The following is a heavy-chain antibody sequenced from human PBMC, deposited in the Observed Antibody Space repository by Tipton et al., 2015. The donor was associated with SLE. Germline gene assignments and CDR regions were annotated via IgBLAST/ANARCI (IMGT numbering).Heavy chain of an antibody. D-gene: IGHD3-10*01. CDR3: AKDAKFYGSEAYYFDY. V-gene: IGHV3-30*02. Sequence: GSLRLSCAASGFTFKNYAMHWVRQAPGKGLEWMAFIRYDGNNDYYADSAKGRFTISRDNSNNTLFLQMTSLRADDTAVYYCAKDAKFYGSEAYYFDYWGQGTLVTVSS. CDR2: IRYDGNND. J-gene: IGHJ4*02. CDR1: GFTFKNYA.